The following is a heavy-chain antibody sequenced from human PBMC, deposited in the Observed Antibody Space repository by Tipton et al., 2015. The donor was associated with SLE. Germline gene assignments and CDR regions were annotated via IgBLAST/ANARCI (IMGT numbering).Heavy chain of an antibody. CDR1: GGSLSSYY. D-gene: IGHD1-26*01. Sequence: PGLVKPSEALSLTCGVYGGSLSSYYWGWIRQPPGKGLEWIGNMYYSGATDYNPSLKSRVTISVDTSKNQFSLKLSSVTAADTAVYYCASYIVGARTFDHWGQGTLVTVSS. CDR2: MYYSGAT. J-gene: IGHJ4*02. V-gene: IGHV4-39*01. CDR3: ASYIVGARTFDH.